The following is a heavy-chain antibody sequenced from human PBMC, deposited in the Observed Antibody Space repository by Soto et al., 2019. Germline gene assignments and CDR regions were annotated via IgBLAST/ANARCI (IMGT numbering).Heavy chain of an antibody. D-gene: IGHD2-15*01. CDR1: GFSFSNCG. CDR2: ISSDGSDK. CDR3: GKGSEVARQELDY. Sequence: QVQLVESGGGVVQPGRSLRLSCAASGFSFSNCGMHWVHQAPGKGLEWVAAISSDGSDKYYSESVKGRFTISRDNSKNTLFLQMNSLRVEDTAVYYCGKGSEVARQELDYWGQGTLVTVSS. V-gene: IGHV3-30*18. J-gene: IGHJ4*02.